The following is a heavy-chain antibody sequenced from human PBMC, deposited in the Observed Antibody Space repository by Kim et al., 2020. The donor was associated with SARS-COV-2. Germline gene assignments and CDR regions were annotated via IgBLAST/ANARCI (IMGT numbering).Heavy chain of an antibody. CDR3: ARVRGYYYDSSGYYKANY. Sequence: SETLSLTCAVYGGSFSGYYWSWIRQPPGKGLEWIGEINHSGSTNYNPSLKSRVTISVDTSKNQFSLKLSSVTAADTAVYYCARVRGYYYDSSGYYKANY. D-gene: IGHD3-22*01. V-gene: IGHV4-34*01. CDR1: GGSFSGYY. J-gene: IGHJ6*01. CDR2: INHSGST.